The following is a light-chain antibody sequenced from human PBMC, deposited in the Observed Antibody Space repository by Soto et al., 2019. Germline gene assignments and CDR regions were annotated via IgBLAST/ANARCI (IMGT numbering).Light chain of an antibody. CDR1: QSVSSY. V-gene: IGKV3-11*01. CDR3: QQRSNWPFT. Sequence: EIVLTQSPATLSLSPGERATLSCRASQSVSSYLAWYQQQPGQAPRLLLYDASNRATGIPARFSGSGSGTDCTLTISSLEPEDSAVYYCQQRSNWPFTFGGGTKVEIK. CDR2: DAS. J-gene: IGKJ4*01.